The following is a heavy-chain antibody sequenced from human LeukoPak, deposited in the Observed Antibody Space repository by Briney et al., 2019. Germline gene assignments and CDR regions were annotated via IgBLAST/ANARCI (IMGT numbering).Heavy chain of an antibody. J-gene: IGHJ5*02. V-gene: IGHV7-4-1*02. CDR3: ARLAGDYGDAGGFDP. D-gene: IGHD4-17*01. CDR2: INTNTENP. Sequence: ASVKVSCKASGYTFTSYAMNWVRQAPRQGLEWMGWINTNTENPIYAQGFTGRFVFSLDTSVSTAYLQISSLKAEDTAVYYCARLAGDYGDAGGFDPWGQGTLVTVSS. CDR1: GYTFTSYA.